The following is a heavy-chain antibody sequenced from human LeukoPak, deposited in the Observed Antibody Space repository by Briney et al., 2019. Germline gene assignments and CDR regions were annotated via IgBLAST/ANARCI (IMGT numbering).Heavy chain of an antibody. CDR3: ARADITFGGVIVLHY. J-gene: IGHJ4*02. CDR2: IYYSGST. Sequence: KSSETLSLTCTVSGGSISSGDYYWSWIRQPPGKGLEWIGYIYYSGSTYYNPSLKSRVTILVDTSKNQFSLKLSSVTAADTAVYYCARADITFGGVIVLHYWGQGTLVTVSS. CDR1: GGSISSGDYY. D-gene: IGHD3-16*02. V-gene: IGHV4-30-4*08.